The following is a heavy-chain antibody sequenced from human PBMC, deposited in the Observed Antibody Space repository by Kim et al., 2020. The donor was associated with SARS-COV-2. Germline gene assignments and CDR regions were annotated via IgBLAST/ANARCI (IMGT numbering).Heavy chain of an antibody. CDR2: IYYSGST. D-gene: IGHD4-17*01. CDR3: ARGTTVTTSVSHSQEY. J-gene: IGHJ4*02. Sequence: SETLSLTCTVSGGSISSGGYYWSWIRQHPGKGLEWIGYIYYSGSTYYNPSLKSRVTISVDTSKNQFSLKLSSVTAADTAVYYCARGTTVTTSVSHSQEYWGQGTLVTVSS. CDR1: GGSISSGGYY. V-gene: IGHV4-31*03.